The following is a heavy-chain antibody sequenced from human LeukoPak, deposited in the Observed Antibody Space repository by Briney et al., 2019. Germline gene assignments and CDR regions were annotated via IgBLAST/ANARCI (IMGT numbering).Heavy chain of an antibody. Sequence: GGSLRLSCAASGFTFSSYWMSWVRQAPGKGLEWVANIKQDGSEKYYVDSVKGRFTISRDNAKNSLYLQMNSLRAEDTAVYYCARALLYYYGSGSYSLGYWGQGTLVTVSS. CDR2: IKQDGSEK. D-gene: IGHD3-10*01. V-gene: IGHV3-7*01. J-gene: IGHJ4*02. CDR1: GFTFSSYW. CDR3: ARALLYYYGSGSYSLGY.